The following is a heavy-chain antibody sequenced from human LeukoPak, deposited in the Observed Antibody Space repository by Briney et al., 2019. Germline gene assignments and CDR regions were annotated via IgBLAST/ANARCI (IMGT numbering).Heavy chain of an antibody. V-gene: IGHV1-69*05. Sequence: SVNVSCKASGGTFRSYAISWVRPAPGQGLEWMGGIIPIFGTANYAQKFQGRVTITTDESTSTAYMELSSLRSEDTAVYYCAREGGYYSRWFDPWGQGTLVTVSS. J-gene: IGHJ5*02. CDR1: GGTFRSYA. CDR3: AREGGYYSRWFDP. D-gene: IGHD3-22*01. CDR2: IIPIFGTA.